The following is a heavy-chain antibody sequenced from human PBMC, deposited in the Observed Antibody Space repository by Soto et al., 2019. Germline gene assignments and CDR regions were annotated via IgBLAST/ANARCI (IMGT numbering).Heavy chain of an antibody. Sequence: QVQLQESGPGLVKPSETLSLTCTVSGGSVSSGSYYWSWIRQPPGKGLEWIGYIYYSGSTNYNPSRKIRVTISVDTSKNQFSLKLSSVTAADTAVYYCASYTNWGGYYFDYWGQGTLVTVSS. CDR1: GGSVSSGSYY. CDR2: IYYSGST. J-gene: IGHJ4*02. CDR3: ASYTNWGGYYFDY. V-gene: IGHV4-61*01. D-gene: IGHD3-16*01.